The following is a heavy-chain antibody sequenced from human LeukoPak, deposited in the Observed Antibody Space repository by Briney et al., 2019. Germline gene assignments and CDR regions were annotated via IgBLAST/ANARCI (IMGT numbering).Heavy chain of an antibody. CDR2: ISRNSDAK. CDR1: GFIFTTYS. V-gene: IGHV3-48*04. Sequence: PGGSLRLSCAASGFIFTTYSMNWVRQAPGKGLEWVSHISRNSDAKYYADSVKGRFTISRDNAKNSLYLQMNSLRAEDTAVYYCARGAYSSGWYDYWGQGTLVTVSS. J-gene: IGHJ4*02. D-gene: IGHD6-19*01. CDR3: ARGAYSSGWYDY.